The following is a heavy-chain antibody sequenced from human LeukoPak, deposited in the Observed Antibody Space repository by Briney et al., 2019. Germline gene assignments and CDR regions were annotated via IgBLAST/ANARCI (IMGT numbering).Heavy chain of an antibody. D-gene: IGHD1-26*01. Sequence: SETLSLTCVVSGDSVSSTNYYWGWIRQPPGKGLEWIGTTHYSGNTYYNPSLKSRVTISLDTSKNQFSLRLNSVTAADTAVYYCACHQNSGSYRNLDDYWGQGTLVTVSS. CDR2: THYSGNT. V-gene: IGHV4-39*07. CDR3: ACHQNSGSYRNLDDY. J-gene: IGHJ4*02. CDR1: GDSVSSTNYY.